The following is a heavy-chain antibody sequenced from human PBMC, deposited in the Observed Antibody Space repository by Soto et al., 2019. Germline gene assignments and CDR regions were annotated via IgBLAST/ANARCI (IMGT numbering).Heavy chain of an antibody. CDR1: GFSFSNYA. CDR2: ITDSGGDT. D-gene: IGHD6-13*01. Sequence: GGSLRLSCAASGFSFSNYAMSWVHQSPGKGLEWVSAITDSGGDTFHSDSVKGRLTISRDNTKNTLYLQMNSLKAEDTAVYYCAKGSASSRPYYFDYWGQGTLVTVSS. CDR3: AKGSASSRPYYFDY. J-gene: IGHJ4*02. V-gene: IGHV3-23*01.